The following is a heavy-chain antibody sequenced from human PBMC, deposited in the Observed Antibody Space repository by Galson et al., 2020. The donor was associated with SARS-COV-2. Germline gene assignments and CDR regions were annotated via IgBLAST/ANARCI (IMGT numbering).Heavy chain of an antibody. J-gene: IGHJ6*02. CDR3: ATWSRMYYYYLGMDV. D-gene: IGHD2-15*01. V-gene: IGHV4-61*02. CDR1: GVSISSGSYF. Sequence: SETLSLTCTVSGVSISSGSYFWSWIRQPAGKALEYIGRFYATGTTNYNPSLKSRVTISVDTSKNQFSLELNSVTAADSAVYYCATWSRMYYYYLGMDVWAQGTTVTFSS. CDR2: FYATGTT.